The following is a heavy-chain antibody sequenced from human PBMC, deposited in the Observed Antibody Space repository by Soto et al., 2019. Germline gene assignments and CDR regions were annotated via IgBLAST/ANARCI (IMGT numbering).Heavy chain of an antibody. CDR3: AKDLGYSGAGQLRYYYGMDV. D-gene: IGHD6-25*01. V-gene: IGHV3-9*01. CDR1: GFTFDDYA. CDR2: ISWNSGSI. Sequence: EVQLVESGGGLVQPGRSLRLSCAASGFTFDDYAMHWVRQAPGKGLEWVSGISWNSGSIGYADSVKGRFTISRDNAKNSLYLQMNSLRAEDTALYYCAKDLGYSGAGQLRYYYGMDVWGQGTTVTVSS. J-gene: IGHJ6*02.